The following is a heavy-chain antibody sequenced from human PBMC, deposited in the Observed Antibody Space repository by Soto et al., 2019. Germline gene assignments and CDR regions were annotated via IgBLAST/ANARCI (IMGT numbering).Heavy chain of an antibody. CDR2: IYYSGST. CDR1: GGSISSGGYY. CDR3: ARSITDFWSGYYTHRWFDP. V-gene: IGHV4-31*03. J-gene: IGHJ5*02. Sequence: SETLSLTCTVSGGSISSGGYYWSWIRQHPGKGLEWIGYIYYSGSTYYNPSLKSRVTISVDTSKNQFSLKLSSVTAADTAVYYCARSITDFWSGYYTHRWFDPWGQGTLVTVSS. D-gene: IGHD3-3*01.